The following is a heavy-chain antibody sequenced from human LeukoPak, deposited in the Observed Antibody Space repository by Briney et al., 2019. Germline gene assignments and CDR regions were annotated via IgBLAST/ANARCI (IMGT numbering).Heavy chain of an antibody. CDR2: IYSNGIT. CDR1: GGSIFSSY. Sequence: SETLSLTCTVSGGSIFSSYWNWIRQSPGKGLEWLGYIYSNGITHYSPSLRGRGTISIATSKNQFSLRLASVTAADTAIYYCARRAYFDSSGYSPTTGYFDLWGRGTLVTISS. CDR3: ARRAYFDSSGYSPTTGYFDL. J-gene: IGHJ2*01. D-gene: IGHD3-22*01. V-gene: IGHV4-4*08.